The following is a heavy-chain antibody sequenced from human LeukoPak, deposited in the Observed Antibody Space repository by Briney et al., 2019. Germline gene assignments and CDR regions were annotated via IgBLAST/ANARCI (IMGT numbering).Heavy chain of an antibody. J-gene: IGHJ4*02. CDR3: ARGIHYYGSGSYDY. V-gene: IGHV4-59*01. CDR2: IYYSGST. CDR1: GGSISSYY. Sequence: SETLSLTCTVSGGSISSYYWSWIRQPPGRGLEWIGYIYYSGSTNYNPSLKSRVTISVDTSKNQFSLKLSSVTAADTAVYYCARGIHYYGSGSYDYWGQGTLVTVSS. D-gene: IGHD3-10*01.